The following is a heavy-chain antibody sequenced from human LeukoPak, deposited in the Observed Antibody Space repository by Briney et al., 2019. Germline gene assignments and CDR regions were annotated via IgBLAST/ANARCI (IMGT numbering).Heavy chain of an antibody. Sequence: ASVKVSCKASGYTFTSYGISWVRQAPGQGLEWMGWISAYNGNTNYAQKLQGRVTMTTDTSTSTVYMELSSLRSEDTAVYYCARGSLGGSYSSGAFDIWGQGTMVTVSS. V-gene: IGHV1-18*01. D-gene: IGHD1-26*01. CDR1: GYTFTSYG. J-gene: IGHJ3*02. CDR3: ARGSLGGSYSSGAFDI. CDR2: ISAYNGNT.